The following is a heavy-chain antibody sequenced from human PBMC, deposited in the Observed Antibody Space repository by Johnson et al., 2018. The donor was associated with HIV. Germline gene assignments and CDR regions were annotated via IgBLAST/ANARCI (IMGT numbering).Heavy chain of an antibody. Sequence: QVQLVESGGGVVQPGRSLRLSCAASGFTFSSYAMHWVRQAPGKGLEWVAVISYDGSNKYYADSVKGRFTISRDNSKNTLYLQMNSLRADDTAVYYCAREHSRVIYNDAFDIWGQGTMVTVSS. V-gene: IGHV3-30-3*01. CDR3: AREHSRVIYNDAFDI. CDR2: ISYDGSNK. CDR1: GFTFSSYA. J-gene: IGHJ3*02. D-gene: IGHD3-16*02.